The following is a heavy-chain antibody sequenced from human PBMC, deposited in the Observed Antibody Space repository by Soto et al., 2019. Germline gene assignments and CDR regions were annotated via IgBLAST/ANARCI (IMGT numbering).Heavy chain of an antibody. CDR1: AFTFNNYA. Sequence: PGGSLRLSCAASAFTFNNYAMSWVRQAPGKGLEWVSGIGGSGRTTYYADSVKGRFTISRDNSNNTLFLQMNSLRAEDTAVYYCAKSRYSDSSGYYANWGQGTLVTVSS. CDR3: AKSRYSDSSGYYAN. J-gene: IGHJ4*02. CDR2: IGGSGRTT. V-gene: IGHV3-23*01. D-gene: IGHD3-22*01.